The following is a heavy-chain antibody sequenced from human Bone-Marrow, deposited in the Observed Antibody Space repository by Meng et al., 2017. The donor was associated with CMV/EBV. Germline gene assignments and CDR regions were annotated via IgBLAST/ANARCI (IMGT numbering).Heavy chain of an antibody. CDR3: ASGSNGTIGF. V-gene: IGHV3-30*04. CDR1: EYTRNSYA. Sequence: RSDAPYEYTRNSYAMDWVRQATGQGRVWLTVRLYDGNQKKYDDSVKGRGTIARDDSTNIMYLDTNSMRPDHQAIYHKASGSNGTIGFWGQGTLVTVSS. CDR2: RLYDGNQK. D-gene: IGHD2-8*01. J-gene: IGHJ4*02.